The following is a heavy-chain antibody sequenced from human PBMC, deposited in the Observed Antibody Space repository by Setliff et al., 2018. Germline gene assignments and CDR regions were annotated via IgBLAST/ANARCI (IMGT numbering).Heavy chain of an antibody. CDR2: IIPILGIA. V-gene: IGHV1-69*10. Sequence: SVKVSCKASGGTFSSYAISWVRQAPGQGLEWMGGIIPILGIANYAQKFQGRVTITADKSTSTAYMELSSLRSEDTAVYYCARRLSRRWLHTKRPGRYFDYWGQGTLVTVSS. CDR1: GGTFSSYA. J-gene: IGHJ4*02. D-gene: IGHD5-12*01. CDR3: ARRLSRRWLHTKRPGRYFDY.